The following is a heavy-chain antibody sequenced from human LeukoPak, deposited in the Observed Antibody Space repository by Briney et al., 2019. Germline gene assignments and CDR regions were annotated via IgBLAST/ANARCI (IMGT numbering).Heavy chain of an antibody. D-gene: IGHD4-17*01. CDR1: GFTFSSYS. CDR3: ARDPFMTTGWGIDY. J-gene: IGHJ4*02. CDR2: ISGSGGST. Sequence: PGGSLRLSCAASGFTFSSYSMSWVRQAPGKGLEWVSAISGSGGSTYYADSVKGRFTISRDNARNSLYLQMDSLTVEDTAVYYCARDPFMTTGWGIDYWGQGTLVTVSS. V-gene: IGHV3-23*01.